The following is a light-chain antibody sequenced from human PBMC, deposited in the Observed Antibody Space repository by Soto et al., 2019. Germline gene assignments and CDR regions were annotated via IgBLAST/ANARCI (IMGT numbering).Light chain of an antibody. CDR3: QQYHNLPLT. CDR1: QDIANY. V-gene: IGKV1-33*01. J-gene: IGKJ4*01. CDR2: DAS. Sequence: DFQMTQSPSSLSASVGDRVTITSQASQDIANYLNWYQQKAGRAPKFLIYDASNLETGVPSRFSGSGSGTDFTLTISSLQPEDIATYYCQQYHNLPLTFGGGTKVDI.